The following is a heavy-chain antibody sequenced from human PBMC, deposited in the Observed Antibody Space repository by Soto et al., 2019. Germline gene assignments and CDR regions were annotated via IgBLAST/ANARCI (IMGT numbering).Heavy chain of an antibody. Sequence: GGSLRLSCAASGFTFSSYAMSWVRQAPGKGLEWVSAISGSGGSTYYADSVKGRFTISRDNSKNTLYLQMKSLRAEDTALYYCARPNLYCSSTSCYDYWGQGXLVTVSS. V-gene: IGHV3-23*01. CDR1: GFTFSSYA. D-gene: IGHD2-2*01. CDR3: ARPNLYCSSTSCYDY. J-gene: IGHJ4*02. CDR2: ISGSGGST.